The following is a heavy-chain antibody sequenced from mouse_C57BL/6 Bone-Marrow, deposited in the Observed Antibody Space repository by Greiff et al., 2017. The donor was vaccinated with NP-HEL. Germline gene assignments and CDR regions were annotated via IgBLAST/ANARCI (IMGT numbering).Heavy chain of an antibody. D-gene: IGHD2-4*01. Sequence: DVKLVESGGGLVKPGGSLKLSCAASGFTFSSYAMSWVRQTPEKRLEWVATISDGGSYTYYPDNVQGRFTISRDNAKNNLYLQMSHLKSEDTAMYNCAREISYEYDERYYFDDWGQGTTLTVSS. CDR1: GFTFSSYA. J-gene: IGHJ2*01. V-gene: IGHV5-4*01. CDR2: ISDGGSYT. CDR3: AREISYEYDERYYFDD.